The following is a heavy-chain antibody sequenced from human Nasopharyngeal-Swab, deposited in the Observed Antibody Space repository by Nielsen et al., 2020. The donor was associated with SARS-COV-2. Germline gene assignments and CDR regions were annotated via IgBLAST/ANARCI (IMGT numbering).Heavy chain of an antibody. CDR3: VREFEATGATYLDY. J-gene: IGHJ4*02. CDR2: VSPDGTST. V-gene: IGHV3-74*03. D-gene: IGHD1-26*01. Sequence: GGSLRLSCAASGFTFSNYWMHWVRQAPGKGLVWVSRVSPDGTSTTYADSVKGRFTVSRVNAKNTLYLQMSSLRDEDTAVYYCVREFEATGATYLDYWGLGTLVTVSS. CDR1: GFTFSNYW.